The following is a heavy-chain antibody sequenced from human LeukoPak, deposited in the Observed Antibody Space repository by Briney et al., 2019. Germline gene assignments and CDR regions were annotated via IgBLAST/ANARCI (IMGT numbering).Heavy chain of an antibody. CDR3: ASTYSSYCGGDCYHDY. CDR2: INHSGST. J-gene: IGHJ4*02. D-gene: IGHD2-21*02. Sequence: SETLSLTCAVYGGSFSGYYWSWIRQPLGKGLEWIGEINHSGSTNYNPSLKSRVTISVHTSKNQFSLKLSSVTAADTAVYYCASTYSSYCGGDCYHDYWGQGTLVTVSS. V-gene: IGHV4-34*01. CDR1: GGSFSGYY.